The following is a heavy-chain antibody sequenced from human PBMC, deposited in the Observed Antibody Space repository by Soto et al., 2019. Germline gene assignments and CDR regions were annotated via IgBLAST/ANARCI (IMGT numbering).Heavy chain of an antibody. CDR2: ISYDGNSN. D-gene: IGHD6-13*01. Sequence: QVQLVESGGGVVQPGGSLRLSCAASGFIFSTYAMYWVRQTPGKGLEWVAVISYDGNSNFYTDSAKGRFTISRDNSRNTLYLQMNNLRTEDTALYFCARDSVPLAGTSWAGNRLDPWGQGTLVTVSS. J-gene: IGHJ5*02. CDR3: ARDSVPLAGTSWAGNRLDP. CDR1: GFIFSTYA. V-gene: IGHV3-30-3*01.